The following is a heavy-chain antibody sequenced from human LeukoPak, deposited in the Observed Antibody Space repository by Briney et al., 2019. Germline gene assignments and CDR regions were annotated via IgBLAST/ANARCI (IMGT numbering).Heavy chain of an antibody. CDR1: GYTFTIYD. J-gene: IGHJ4*02. V-gene: IGHV1-8*01. D-gene: IGHD6-19*01. CDR2: MNPNSGNT. Sequence: ASVTVSFTASGYTFTIYDINWVRQPTAQGLEWMGLMNPNSGNTGYAQKFQGRVTITRNTSINTAYMELSSLRSEDTAVYYCARGLGYSSGWDIDYWGQGTLVTVSS. CDR3: ARGLGYSSGWDIDY.